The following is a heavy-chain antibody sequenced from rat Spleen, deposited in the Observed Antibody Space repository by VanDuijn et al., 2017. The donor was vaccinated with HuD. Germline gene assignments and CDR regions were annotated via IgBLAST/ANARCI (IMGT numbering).Heavy chain of an antibody. J-gene: IGHJ4*01. Sequence: EVQLVESGGGLVQPGRSMKLSCAASGFTFSDYYMVWVRQAPKKGLEWVASISFEGSSTYYGDSVKGRFTISRNNAKSTLYLQMDSLRSEDTATYYCTTVIMDAWGQGASVTVSS. CDR2: ISFEGSST. V-gene: IGHV5-22*01. D-gene: IGHD1-1*01. CDR3: TTVIMDA. CDR1: GFTFSDYY.